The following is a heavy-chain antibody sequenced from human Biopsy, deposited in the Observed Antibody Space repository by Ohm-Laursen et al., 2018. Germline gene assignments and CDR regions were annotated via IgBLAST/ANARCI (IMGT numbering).Heavy chain of an antibody. CDR3: ARDLPSSYYYAMDV. CDR1: GASITSYY. J-gene: IGHJ6*02. CDR2: TYKGGNT. Sequence: SDTLSLTCAVSGASITSYYWSWIRRPAGKGLEWIGHTYKGGNTNHNPSLKSRVSMSVGTSKNQLSLTLRSVTAADTAVYYCARDLPSSYYYAMDVWGQGTTVTVSS. V-gene: IGHV4-4*07.